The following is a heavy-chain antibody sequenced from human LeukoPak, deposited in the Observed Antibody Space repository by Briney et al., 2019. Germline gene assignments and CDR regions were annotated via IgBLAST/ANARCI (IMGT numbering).Heavy chain of an antibody. V-gene: IGHV3-11*03. CDR3: ARPTIAAAGNFEY. J-gene: IGHJ4*02. CDR2: ISSFSNFR. D-gene: IGHD6-13*01. CDR1: GXTFSDYY. Sequence: RGGSLRLSCAASGXTFSDYYMSWIRQAPGKGLEWVSHISSFSNFRSYADSVKGRFTISRDNAKNSLYLQVNSLRAEDTAVYYCARPTIAAAGNFEYWGQGTMVTVSS.